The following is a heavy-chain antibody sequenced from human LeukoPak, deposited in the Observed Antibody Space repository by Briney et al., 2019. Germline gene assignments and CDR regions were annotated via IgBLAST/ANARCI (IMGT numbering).Heavy chain of an antibody. Sequence: SETLSLTCTVSGGSISSYYWSWIRQPPGKGLEWIGYIYYSGSTYYNPSLKSRVTISVDTSKNQFPLKLSSVTAADTAVYYCARDRVGTSVFDYWGQGTLVTVSS. J-gene: IGHJ4*02. CDR2: IYYSGST. V-gene: IGHV4-59*12. D-gene: IGHD3-16*01. CDR3: ARDRVGTSVFDY. CDR1: GGSISSYY.